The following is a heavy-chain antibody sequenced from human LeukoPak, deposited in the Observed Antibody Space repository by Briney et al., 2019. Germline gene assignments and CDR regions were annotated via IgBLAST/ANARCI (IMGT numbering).Heavy chain of an antibody. CDR3: ARNPPTVTTRTFDY. J-gene: IGHJ4*02. Sequence: GGSLRLSCAASGFIFDDYGMTWVRQAPGKGLEWVSYISSSSSTIYYADSVKGRFTISRDNAKNSLYLQMNSLRAEDTAVYYCARNPPTVTTRTFDYWGQGTLVTVSS. D-gene: IGHD4-17*01. CDR2: ISSSSSTI. CDR1: GFIFDDYG. V-gene: IGHV3-48*04.